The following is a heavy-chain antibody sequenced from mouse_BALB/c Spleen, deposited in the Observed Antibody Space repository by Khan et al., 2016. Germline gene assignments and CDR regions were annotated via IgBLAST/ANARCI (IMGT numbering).Heavy chain of an antibody. J-gene: IGHJ4*01. CDR2: IWGDGST. V-gene: IGHV2-6-7*01. CDR1: GFSFTGYG. Sequence: QVQLKESGPGLVAPSQSLSITCTVSGFSFTGYGVNWVRQPPGKGLEWLGMIWGDGSTDYNSALKSRLRISKDNSKSQVFLQLNSLQTDDTARYYCARESGYEGNAMDYWGQGTSVTVSS. CDR3: ARESGYEGNAMDY. D-gene: IGHD2-2*01.